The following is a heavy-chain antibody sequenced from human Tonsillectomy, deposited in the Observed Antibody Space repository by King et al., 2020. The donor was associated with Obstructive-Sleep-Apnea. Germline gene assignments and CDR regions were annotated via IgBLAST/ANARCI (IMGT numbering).Heavy chain of an antibody. CDR1: GDSLSSSSYY. J-gene: IGHJ4*02. V-gene: IGHV4-39*01. Sequence: LQLQESGPGLVKPSETLSLTCTVSGDSLSSSSYYWGWIRQPPGKGLEWIGGIYYRGSTYYNPSLKSRVTISVATAKNQFSLKLGSVTAAATAVYYCATHTTAWRPVDSWGQGTLVTVSS. CDR2: IYYRGST. CDR3: ATHTTAWRPVDS. D-gene: IGHD1-14*01.